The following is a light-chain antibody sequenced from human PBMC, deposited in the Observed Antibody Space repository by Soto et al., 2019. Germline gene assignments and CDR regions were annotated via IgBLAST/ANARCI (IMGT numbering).Light chain of an antibody. CDR2: GAS. Sequence: DIQMTQSPSTLSASVGDRVTITCRASQSISNWLAWYQQKPGEAPKVLISGASTLESGVPSRFSGSGSGTEFTLTISSLQPDDFATYYCQRHDNHFGGGTKVEIK. J-gene: IGKJ4*01. CDR1: QSISNW. V-gene: IGKV1-5*01. CDR3: QRHDNH.